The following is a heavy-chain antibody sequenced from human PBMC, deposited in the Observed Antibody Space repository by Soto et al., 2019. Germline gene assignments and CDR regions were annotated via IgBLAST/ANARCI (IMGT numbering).Heavy chain of an antibody. J-gene: IGHJ4*02. Sequence: QVQLVESGGGVVQPGRSLRLSCEASGFTFSSYGMHWVRQAPGKGLEWVAVISYDGSNKYYVDSVKGRFTISRDNSKNTLYLQMNSLRAEDTAVYYCARDLVYYDSSSHYYHLEHWGQGTLVTVS. CDR2: ISYDGSNK. CDR3: ARDLVYYDSSSHYYHLEH. CDR1: GFTFSSYG. V-gene: IGHV3-30*03. D-gene: IGHD3-22*01.